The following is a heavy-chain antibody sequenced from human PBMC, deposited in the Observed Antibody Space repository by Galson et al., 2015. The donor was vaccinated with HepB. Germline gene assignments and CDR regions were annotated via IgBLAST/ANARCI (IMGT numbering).Heavy chain of an antibody. CDR1: GFTFSSYS. CDR3: ARSGVSNWVVPAATYYYYMDV. Sequence: SLRLSCAASGFTFSSYSMNWVRQAPGKGLEWVSYISSSSSTIYYADSVKGRFTISRDNARNSLYLQMNSLRAEDTAVYYCARSGVSNWVVPAATYYYYMDVWGKGTTVTVSS. CDR2: ISSSSSTI. V-gene: IGHV3-48*01. J-gene: IGHJ6*03. D-gene: IGHD2-2*01.